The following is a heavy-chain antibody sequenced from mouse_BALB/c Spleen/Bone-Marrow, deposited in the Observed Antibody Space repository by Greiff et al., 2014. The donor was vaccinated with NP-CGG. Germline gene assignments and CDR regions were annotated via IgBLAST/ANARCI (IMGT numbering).Heavy chain of an antibody. J-gene: IGHJ1*01. CDR2: IWGDGST. V-gene: IGHV2-3*01. CDR1: GISLTSYG. Sequence: QVQLKESGPGLEAPSQSLSITCTVSGISLTSYGVSWVRQPPGKGLEWLGVIWGDGSTNYHSALISKLSISKDNSKSQVFLKLNSLQTDDTATYYCAKGPYYGYLYFDVWGAGTTVTVSS. D-gene: IGHD1-2*01. CDR3: AKGPYYGYLYFDV.